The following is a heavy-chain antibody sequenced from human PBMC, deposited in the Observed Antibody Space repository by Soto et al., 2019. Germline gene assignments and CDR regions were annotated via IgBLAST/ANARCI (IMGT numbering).Heavy chain of an antibody. CDR1: GGSVSIVSAC. CDR3: ARVNVKILPGYSLASNTYGMDV. D-gene: IGHD3-9*01. Sequence: SQTLSLTSTVSGGSVSIVSACWSWIRQTPGKGLEWSGYIYYSGSTNYNPSLKSRVTISVDTSKNQFSLKLSSMTAADTAVYYCARVNVKILPGYSLASNTYGMDVWGQGTTVTVSS. J-gene: IGHJ6*02. V-gene: IGHV4-61*01. CDR2: IYYSGST.